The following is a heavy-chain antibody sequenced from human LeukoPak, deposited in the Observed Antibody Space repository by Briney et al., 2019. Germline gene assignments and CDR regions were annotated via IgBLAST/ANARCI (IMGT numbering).Heavy chain of an antibody. J-gene: IGHJ4*02. CDR2: IYDSGTSNPT. CDR1: GGSTTRYY. V-gene: IGHV4-59*08. Sequence: SETLSLTCTVTGGSTTRYYWSWIRQSPGKGLEWIGYIYDSGTSNPTTYNPTFKSRVTLSLDTSKKQFSLSLRSVTAADTAVYFCARHPFATPFDYWGPGTLVTVSS. CDR3: ARHPFATPFDY. D-gene: IGHD2-15*01.